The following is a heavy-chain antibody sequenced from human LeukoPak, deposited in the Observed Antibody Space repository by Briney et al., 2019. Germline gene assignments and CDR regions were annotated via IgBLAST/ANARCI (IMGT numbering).Heavy chain of an antibody. CDR2: ISVSGGST. J-gene: IGHJ4*02. V-gene: IGHV3-23*01. CDR1: GFTFSSYA. D-gene: IGHD3-3*01. Sequence: VGSLRLSCAASGFTFSSYAMSWVRQAPGKGLWWVSAISVSGGSTYYAESVKGRFTISRDNSKNTLYLQMNSLRAEDTAVYYCAKNYDFWSGYYLFDYWGQGNLVTVSS. CDR3: AKNYDFWSGYYLFDY.